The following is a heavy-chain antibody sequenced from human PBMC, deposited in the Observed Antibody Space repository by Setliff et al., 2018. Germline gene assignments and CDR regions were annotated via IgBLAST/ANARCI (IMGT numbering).Heavy chain of an antibody. CDR1: GFSLDDYA. D-gene: IGHD1-20*01. Sequence: GGSLRLSCEASGFSLDDYAMHWVRRSPGRGLEWGSLISWDGGTTFYADSVKGRFTVPKDSRKNSLSLQMNSLRPDDGALYFCAKAREAHNWNSYYFDTLGQGTLVTVSS. V-gene: IGHV3-43*01. CDR3: AKAREAHNWNSYYFDT. CDR2: ISWDGGTT. J-gene: IGHJ4*02.